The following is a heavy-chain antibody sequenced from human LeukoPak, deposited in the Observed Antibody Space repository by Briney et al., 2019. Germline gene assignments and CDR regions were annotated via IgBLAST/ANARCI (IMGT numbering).Heavy chain of an antibody. CDR3: QPDDDVDYDANLNS. J-gene: IGHJ4*02. Sequence: GGSLRLSCAASGFTFSSYAMSWVRQAPGKGLEWVSAISGSGGSTYYADSVKGRFTISRDNSKNTLYLQMNSLRAEDTAVYYWQPDDDVDYDANLNSWGQETLVT. V-gene: IGHV3-23*01. CDR1: GFTFSSYA. D-gene: IGHD4-17*01. CDR2: ISGSGGST.